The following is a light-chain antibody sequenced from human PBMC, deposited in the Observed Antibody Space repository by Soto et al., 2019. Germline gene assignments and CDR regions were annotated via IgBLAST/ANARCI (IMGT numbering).Light chain of an antibody. J-gene: IGKJ5*01. CDR2: DVS. CDR1: QSVNKN. Sequence: EILMTQSPATLSVSPGEGATLPCRASQSVNKNLAWYQQKPGQAPRLLIFDVSTRATGIPARFSGSGSGTEFTLTISSLQSEDFAVYYCQQYNKWFSITFGQGTRLEIK. CDR3: QQYNKWFSIT. V-gene: IGKV3-15*01.